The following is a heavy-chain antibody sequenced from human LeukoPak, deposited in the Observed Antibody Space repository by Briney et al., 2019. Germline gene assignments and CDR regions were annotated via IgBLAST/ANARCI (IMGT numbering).Heavy chain of an antibody. CDR3: AKSMIVVVINDYFDY. CDR2: ISGSGGST. Sequence: PGGSLRLSCAASGFTFSSYAMSWVRQAPGKGLEWVSAISGSGGSTYYADSVKGRFTISRDNSKNTLYLQMNSLRAEDTDVYYCAKSMIVVVINDYFDYWGQGTLVTVSS. D-gene: IGHD3-22*01. J-gene: IGHJ4*02. CDR1: GFTFSSYA. V-gene: IGHV3-23*01.